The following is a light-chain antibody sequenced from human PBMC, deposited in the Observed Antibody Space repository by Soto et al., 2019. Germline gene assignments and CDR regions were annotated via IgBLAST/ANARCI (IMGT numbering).Light chain of an antibody. Sequence: QSALTQPRSVSGSPGQSVTISCTGTTGDVGAYNFVSWYQLHPGKAPKLMIYDASKRPSGGPDRFSASKSGYTASLTISGLQAEDEAEYDCCSFAGSFTWVFGGGTKLTVL. CDR1: TGDVGAYNF. CDR3: CSFAGSFTWV. V-gene: IGLV2-11*01. J-gene: IGLJ3*02. CDR2: DAS.